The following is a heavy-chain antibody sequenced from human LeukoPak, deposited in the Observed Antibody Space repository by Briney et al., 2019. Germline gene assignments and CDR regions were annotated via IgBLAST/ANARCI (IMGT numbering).Heavy chain of an antibody. Sequence: GGSLRLSCAASGFTFSSSEMNWVRQAPGKGLEWISYISNSGSTIYYADSVKGRFTVSRDNAKNSLYLQMNSLRAEDTAVYYCERDKKVPRGYNWFDPWGQGTLVTVSS. J-gene: IGHJ5*02. D-gene: IGHD4/OR15-4a*01. V-gene: IGHV3-48*03. CDR1: GFTFSSSE. CDR2: ISNSGSTI. CDR3: ERDKKVPRGYNWFDP.